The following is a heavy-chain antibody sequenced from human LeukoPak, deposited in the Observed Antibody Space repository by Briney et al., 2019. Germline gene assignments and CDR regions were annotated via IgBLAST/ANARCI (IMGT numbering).Heavy chain of an antibody. V-gene: IGHV4-59*01. J-gene: IGHJ1*01. Sequence: SETLSLTCTVSGGSISSYYWSWIRQPPGKGLEWIGYIYYTGSTNYNPSPKRRVTITIDMSKNQFSLKLRSVTAADTAVYYCAGPSEDFQHWGQGTLVTVSS. D-gene: IGHD6-6*01. CDR1: GGSISSYY. CDR3: AGPSEDFQH. CDR2: IYYTGST.